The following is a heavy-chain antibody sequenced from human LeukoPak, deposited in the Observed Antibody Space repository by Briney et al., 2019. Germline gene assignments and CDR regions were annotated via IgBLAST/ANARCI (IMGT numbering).Heavy chain of an antibody. V-gene: IGHV4-34*01. CDR1: GGSFSGYY. CDR2: INHSGST. CDR3: ARSLDTAMVTMEYYFDY. D-gene: IGHD5-18*01. J-gene: IGHJ4*02. Sequence: ASETLSLTCAVYGGSFSGYYWSWIRQPPGKGLEWIGEINHSGSTNYNPSLKSRVTMSIDTSKNQFSLNLSSVTAADTAVYYCARSLDTAMVTMEYYFDYWGQGTLVTVSS.